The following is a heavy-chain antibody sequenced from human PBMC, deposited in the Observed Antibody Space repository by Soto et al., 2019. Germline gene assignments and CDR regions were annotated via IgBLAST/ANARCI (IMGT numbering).Heavy chain of an antibody. Sequence: TLSLTCPVYGFSFSCYDWSWMRPPPGKGLEWIGEINHSGSTNYNPSPKSRVTISVDTSKNQFSLKLSSVTAADTAVYYFARAGCSGDSCYTYYFDYWGQGNLVTVSS. V-gene: IGHV4-34*01. CDR3: ARAGCSGDSCYTYYFDY. D-gene: IGHD2-15*01. J-gene: IGHJ4*02. CDR1: GFSFSCYD. CDR2: INHSGST.